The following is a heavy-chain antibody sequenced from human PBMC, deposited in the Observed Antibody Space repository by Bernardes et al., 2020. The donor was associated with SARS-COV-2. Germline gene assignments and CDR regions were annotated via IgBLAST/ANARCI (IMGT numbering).Heavy chain of an antibody. CDR1: GFTFSSYW. J-gene: IGHJ6*03. D-gene: IGHD6-13*01. CDR2: IKQAGSEK. V-gene: IGHV3-7*05. CDR3: ARDRVYRDIAAAGEYYYYMDV. Sequence: GGSLRLSCAASGFTFSSYWMSWVRQAPGKGLEWVANIKQAGSEKYYVDSVKGRFTISRDNAKNSLYLQMNSLRAEDTAVYYCARDRVYRDIAAAGEYYYYMDVWGKGTTVTVSS.